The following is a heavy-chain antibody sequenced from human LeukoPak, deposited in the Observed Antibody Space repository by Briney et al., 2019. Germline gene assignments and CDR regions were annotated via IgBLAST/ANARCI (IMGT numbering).Heavy chain of an antibody. D-gene: IGHD2-2*02. J-gene: IGHJ1*01. V-gene: IGHV1-2*02. CDR2: INPNSGGT. Sequence: GASVKVSXKASGYTFTGYYMHWVRQAPGQGLEWMGWINPNSGGTNYAQKFQGRVTMTRDTSISTAYMELSRLRSDDTAVYYCAREPSFEVVVPAAIVYFQHWGQGTLVTVSS. CDR1: GYTFTGYY. CDR3: AREPSFEVVVPAAIVYFQH.